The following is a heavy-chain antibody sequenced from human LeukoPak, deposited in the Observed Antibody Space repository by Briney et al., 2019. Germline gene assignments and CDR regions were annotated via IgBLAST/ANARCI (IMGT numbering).Heavy chain of an antibody. V-gene: IGHV3-23*01. CDR3: AKESSYYDTTGYKAYYFDY. J-gene: IGHJ4*02. CDR1: GFSFSSDA. D-gene: IGHD3-22*01. Sequence: GGSLRLSCAASGFSFSSDAMSWVRQSPGKGLEWVSAISGRGVNIYNADSVKGRFTISRDISRTTLYLQMNSLRAEDTAVYYCAKESSYYDTTGYKAYYFDYWGQGTLVTVSS. CDR2: ISGRGVNI.